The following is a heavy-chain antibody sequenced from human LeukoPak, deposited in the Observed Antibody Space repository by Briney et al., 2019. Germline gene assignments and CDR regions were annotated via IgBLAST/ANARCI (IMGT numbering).Heavy chain of an antibody. CDR3: ARGSSWAFDI. Sequence: TGGSLRLSCAASGFTFSSYAMHWVRQAPGKGLEWVAFIQYDGSTEYYADSVKGRFTISRDKSKKTMYLQMNTLRAEDTAVYYCARGSSWAFDIWGQGTKVTVSS. CDR2: IQYDGSTE. V-gene: IGHV3-30*02. J-gene: IGHJ3*02. CDR1: GFTFSSYA.